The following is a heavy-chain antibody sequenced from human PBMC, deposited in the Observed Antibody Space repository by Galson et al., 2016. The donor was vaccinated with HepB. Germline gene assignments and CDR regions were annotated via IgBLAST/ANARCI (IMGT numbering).Heavy chain of an antibody. Sequence: SVKVSCKASGNTFSRRYMHWVRQAPGQGLEWIGINNPNGGGTSHAQKVQGRLTMTRDMSTSTFFLELRRLTSEDTAVYYCAIPGMNFDAFDIWGQGTVVTVAP. CDR1: GNTFSRRY. J-gene: IGHJ3*02. D-gene: IGHD1-14*01. CDR3: AIPGMNFDAFDI. CDR2: NNPNGGGT. V-gene: IGHV1-46*01.